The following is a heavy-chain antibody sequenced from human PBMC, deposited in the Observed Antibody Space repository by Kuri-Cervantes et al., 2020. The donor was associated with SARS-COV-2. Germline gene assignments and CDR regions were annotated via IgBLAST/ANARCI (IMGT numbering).Heavy chain of an antibody. CDR3: ARVHENGLVTIFGVASDY. V-gene: IGHV3-21*01. Sequence: GESLKISCAVYGFTFSIYSMNWVRQTPGKGLEWVSSISSSSSYIYYADSVKGRFTISRDKPKNSLYLQMNSLRAEDTAVYYCARVHENGLVTIFGVASDYWGQGTLVTVSS. J-gene: IGHJ4*02. CDR1: GFTFSIYS. CDR2: ISSSSSYI. D-gene: IGHD3-3*01.